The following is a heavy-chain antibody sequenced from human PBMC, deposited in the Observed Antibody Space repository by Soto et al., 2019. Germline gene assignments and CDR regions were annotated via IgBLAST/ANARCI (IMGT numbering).Heavy chain of an antibody. CDR3: AKRMNYDTSGYYYIWRDCLDS. J-gene: IGHJ4*02. CDR1: GFPFSDYA. Sequence: GGSLRLSCAASGFPFSDYALTWVRQAPGKGLEWVSHISGSGGKTYYADSVKGRFIISRDNSKNSLFLQMSGLRAEDTAVYYCAKRMNYDTSGYYYIWRDCLDSWGQGTLVTVSS. D-gene: IGHD3-22*01. V-gene: IGHV3-23*01. CDR2: ISGSGGKT.